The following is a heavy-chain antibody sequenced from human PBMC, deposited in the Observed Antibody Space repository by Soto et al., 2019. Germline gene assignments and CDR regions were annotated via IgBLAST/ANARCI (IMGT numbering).Heavy chain of an antibody. D-gene: IGHD2-15*01. V-gene: IGHV2-5*01. CDR2: IYWNDDK. Sequence: SGPTLVNPTQTLTLTCTFSGFSLSTSGVGVGWIRQPPGKALEWLALIYWNDDKRYSPSLKSRLTITKDTSKNQVVLTMTNMDPVDTATYYCAHSSRVGCSGGSCYLIDYWGRGTLVTVSS. CDR1: GFSLSTSGVG. J-gene: IGHJ4*02. CDR3: AHSSRVGCSGGSCYLIDY.